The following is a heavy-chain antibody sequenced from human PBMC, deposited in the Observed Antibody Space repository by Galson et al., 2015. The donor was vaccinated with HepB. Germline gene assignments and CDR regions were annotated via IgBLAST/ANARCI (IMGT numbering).Heavy chain of an antibody. J-gene: IGHJ4*02. D-gene: IGHD6-25*01. CDR1: GYTFANYD. CDR3: AIGLKRSRRAAGTMVDY. V-gene: IGHV1-8*01. CDR2: MNPNSGNT. Sequence: SVKVSCKASGYTFANYDINWVRQATGQGLEWMGWMNPNSGNTDYAQKFQGRVTMTRNTSITTAYMEMSSLTSDDTAVYYCAIGLKRSRRAAGTMVDYWGQGTLVTVSS.